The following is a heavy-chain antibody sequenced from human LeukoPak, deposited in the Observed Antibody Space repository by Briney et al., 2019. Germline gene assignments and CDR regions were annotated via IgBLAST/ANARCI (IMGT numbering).Heavy chain of an antibody. J-gene: IGHJ3*02. CDR1: GGSISSGSYY. V-gene: IGHV4-61*02. CDR2: IYTSGST. CDR3: ARVQPAAGSAFDI. D-gene: IGHD6-13*01. Sequence: SETLSLTCTVSGGSISSGSYYWSWIRQPAGKGLEWTGRIYTSGSTNYNPSLKSRVTISVDTSKNQFSLKLSSVTAADTAVYYCARVQPAAGSAFDIWGQGTMVTVSS.